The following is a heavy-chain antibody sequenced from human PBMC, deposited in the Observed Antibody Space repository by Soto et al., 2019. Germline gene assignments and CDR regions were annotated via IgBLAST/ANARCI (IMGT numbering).Heavy chain of an antibody. J-gene: IGHJ1*01. CDR3: AHTASELAAAGTGGAEY. CDR2: IYWNDYK. Sequence: QITLKESGPTLVKPTQPLTLTCTFSGFSLSTSGVGVGWIRQPPGKALEWLALIYWNDYKRYSPSLKSRLTITSDTSTNRVDLTMTNLAAVDTATYYCAHTASELAAAGTGGAEYLGQGTLVTVSS. V-gene: IGHV2-5*01. D-gene: IGHD6-13*01. CDR1: GFSLSTSGVG.